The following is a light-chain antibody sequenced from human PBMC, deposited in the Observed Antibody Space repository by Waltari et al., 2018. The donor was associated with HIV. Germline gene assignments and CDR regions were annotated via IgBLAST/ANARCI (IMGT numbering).Light chain of an antibody. CDR3: QQYATSWT. J-gene: IGKJ1*01. Sequence: EIVLTQSPGTLSLSPGERATLSCRATQSVTSNYLAWYQVKPGQAPRLLIYGASSRATGIPDRFSGSGSGTDFTLIISRLEPEDFAVYYCQQYATSWTFGQGTKVAVK. CDR1: QSVTSNY. V-gene: IGKV3-20*01. CDR2: GAS.